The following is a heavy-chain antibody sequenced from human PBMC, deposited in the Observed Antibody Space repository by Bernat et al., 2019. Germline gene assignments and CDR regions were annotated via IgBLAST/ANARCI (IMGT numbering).Heavy chain of an antibody. J-gene: IGHJ4*02. V-gene: IGHV4-39*01. D-gene: IGHD6-19*01. CDR1: GGSISSSSYY. CDR3: ARWPPIAVGGKGLDY. Sequence: QLQLQESGPGLVKPSETLSLTCTVSGGSISSSSYYWGWIRQPPGKGLEWIGSIYYSGSTYYNPSLKSRVTISVDTSKNQFSLKLSSVTAADTAVYYCARWPPIAVGGKGLDYWGQVTLVTVSS. CDR2: IYYSGST.